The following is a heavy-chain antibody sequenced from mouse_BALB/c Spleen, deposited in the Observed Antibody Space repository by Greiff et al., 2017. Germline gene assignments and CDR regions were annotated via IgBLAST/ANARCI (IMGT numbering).Heavy chain of an antibody. CDR3: AREDITTATWNFDY. J-gene: IGHJ2*01. CDR2: ISYDGSN. V-gene: IGHV3-6*02. Sequence: EVKLVESGPGLVKPSQSLSLTCSVTGYSITSGYYWNWIRQFPGNKLEWMGYISYDGSNNYNPSLKNRISITLDTSTNQFFLKLNSVTTEDTATYYCAREDITTATWNFDYWGQGTTLTVSS. CDR1: GYSITSGYY. D-gene: IGHD1-2*01.